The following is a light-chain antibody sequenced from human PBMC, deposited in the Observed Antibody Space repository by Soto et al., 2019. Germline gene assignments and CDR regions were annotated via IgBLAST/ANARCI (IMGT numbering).Light chain of an antibody. Sequence: IVLTQSPGTLSLSPGERATLSCRASQSVSSSYLAWYQQKPGQAPRLLIYSASTRATGIPARFSGSGSGTEFTLTISSLQSEDFAIYYCQQYHDWPRTFGQGTKVDIK. CDR3: QQYHDWPRT. J-gene: IGKJ1*01. CDR1: QSVSSSY. V-gene: IGKV3-15*01. CDR2: SAS.